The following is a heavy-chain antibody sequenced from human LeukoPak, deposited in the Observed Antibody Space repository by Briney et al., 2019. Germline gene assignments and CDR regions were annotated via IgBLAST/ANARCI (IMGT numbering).Heavy chain of an antibody. V-gene: IGHV4-39*07. CDR1: GGSISSSSYY. CDR2: IYYSGST. J-gene: IGHJ6*03. Sequence: SSETLSLTCTVSGGSISSSSYYWGWIRQPPGKGLEWIGSIYYSGSTYYNPSLKSRVTISVGTSKNQFSLKLSSVTAADTAVYYCARERYYYYYMDVWGKGTTVTVSS. CDR3: ARERYYYYYMDV.